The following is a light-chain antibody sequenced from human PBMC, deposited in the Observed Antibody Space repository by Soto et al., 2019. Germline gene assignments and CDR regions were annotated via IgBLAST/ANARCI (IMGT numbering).Light chain of an antibody. CDR3: QQYNNWPYT. V-gene: IGKV3-15*01. Sequence: EIVMTQSPATLSVSPGERATLSCRASQSVSSNLAWYQPKPGQPPRLLIYGATTRATGIPARFSGSGSGTEFTVTNRSLKSEGFEAYYCQQYNNWPYTFGQGTKLEIK. J-gene: IGKJ2*01. CDR1: QSVSSN. CDR2: GAT.